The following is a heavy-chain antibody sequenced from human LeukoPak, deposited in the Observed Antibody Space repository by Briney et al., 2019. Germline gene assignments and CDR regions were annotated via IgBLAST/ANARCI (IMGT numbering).Heavy chain of an antibody. J-gene: IGHJ3*02. D-gene: IGHD6-6*01. CDR1: GFTFSNYN. CDR2: INTDGSST. V-gene: IGHV3-74*01. Sequence: GGSLRLSCAASGFTFSNYNMNWVRQAPGKGLVWVSRINTDGSSTSYADSVKGRFTISRDNAKNTLYLQMNSLRAEDTAVYYCARGSIAARSDAFDIWGQGTMVTVSS. CDR3: ARGSIAARSDAFDI.